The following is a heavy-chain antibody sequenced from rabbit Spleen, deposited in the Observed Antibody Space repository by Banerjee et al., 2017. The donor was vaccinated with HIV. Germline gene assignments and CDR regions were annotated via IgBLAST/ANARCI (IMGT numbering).Heavy chain of an antibody. J-gene: IGHJ3*01. D-gene: IGHD4-1*01. CDR3: ARDLDGVIGWNFGW. CDR2: IYPDYGSI. CDR1: GFSFSNYG. V-gene: IGHV1S47*01. Sequence: QEQLVESGGGLVTLGGSLKLTCKASGFSFSNYGISWVRQAPGKGLEWIAYIYPDYGSIDYASWVNGRFTISLDNAQNTVTLQLNSLTAADTATYFCARDLDGVIGWNFGWWGQGTLVTVS.